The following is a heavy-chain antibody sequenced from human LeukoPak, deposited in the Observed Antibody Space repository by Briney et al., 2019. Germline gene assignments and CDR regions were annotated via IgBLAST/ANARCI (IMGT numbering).Heavy chain of an antibody. CDR3: ARHGDLYYDILTGSNIASSGAFDI. V-gene: IGHV5-51*01. D-gene: IGHD3-9*01. CDR2: IYPGDPDT. J-gene: IGHJ3*02. CDR1: GYSFISYW. Sequence: RGESLKISCKGSGYSFISYWIGWVRQMPGKGLEWMGIIYPGDPDTRYSPSFQGQVTISADKSISTAYLQWSSLKASDTAMYYCARHGDLYYDILTGSNIASSGAFDIWGQGTMVTVSS.